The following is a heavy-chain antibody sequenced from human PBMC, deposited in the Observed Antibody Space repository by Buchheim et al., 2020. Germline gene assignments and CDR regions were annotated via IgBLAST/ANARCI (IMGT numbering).Heavy chain of an antibody. D-gene: IGHD3-9*01. V-gene: IGHV7-4-1*02. CDR2: INTNTGNP. CDR1: GYTFTSYA. Sequence: QVQLVQSGSELKKPGASVKVSCKASGYTFTSYAMNWVRQAPGQGLEWMGWINTNTGNPTYAQGFTGRFVFSLDTSVSTAYLQISSLKAEDTAVYYCARDTNELRYFDWLLYSMGSWGYFDYWGQGTL. CDR3: ARDTNELRYFDWLLYSMGSWGYFDY. J-gene: IGHJ4*02.